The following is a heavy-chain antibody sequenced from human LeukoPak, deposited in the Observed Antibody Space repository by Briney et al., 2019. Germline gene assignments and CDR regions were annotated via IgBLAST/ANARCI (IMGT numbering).Heavy chain of an antibody. CDR1: GGTFSSYA. J-gene: IGHJ5*02. CDR2: IIPIFGTA. D-gene: IGHD2-21*02. CDR3: ARDYCGGDCGWFDP. Sequence: SVKVSCKASGGTFSSYAISWVRQAPGQGLEWMGGIIPIFGTANYAQKFQGRVTIIADESTSTAYMELSSLRSEDTAVYYCARDYCGGDCGWFDPWGQGTLVTVSS. V-gene: IGHV1-69*13.